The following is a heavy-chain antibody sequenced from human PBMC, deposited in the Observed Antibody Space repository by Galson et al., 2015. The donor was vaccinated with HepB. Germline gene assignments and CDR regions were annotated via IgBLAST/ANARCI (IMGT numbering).Heavy chain of an antibody. CDR2: ISGGGVTT. CDR1: GFAFSYYA. D-gene: IGHD2-2*01. CDR3: AKGERSCSSTTCWYYFDY. J-gene: IGHJ4*02. Sequence: SLRLSCAASGFAFSYYAMTWVRQAPGKGLEWVSGISGGGVTTHYADSVKGRFTISRDNSKNTLNLQMNSLRAEDTALYYCAKGERSCSSTTCWYYFDYWGQGTLVTVSS. V-gene: IGHV3-23*01.